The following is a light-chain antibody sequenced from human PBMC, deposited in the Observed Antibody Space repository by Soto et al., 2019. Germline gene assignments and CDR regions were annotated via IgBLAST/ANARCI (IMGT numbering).Light chain of an antibody. CDR2: VES. Sequence: DVQVTQSPSSLSASVGDRVTITCRASQNINNYLNWYQQKPGKAPKLLISVESNLQSGVPSRFSGSGSGTDFTLTISSLQPEDFATYYCQQYNSYRTFGQGTKVDIK. CDR3: QQYNSYRT. J-gene: IGKJ1*01. CDR1: QNINNY. V-gene: IGKV1-39*01.